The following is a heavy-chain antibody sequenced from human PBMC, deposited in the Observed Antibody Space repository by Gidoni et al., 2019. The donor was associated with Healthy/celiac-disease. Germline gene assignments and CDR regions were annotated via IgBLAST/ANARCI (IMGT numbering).Heavy chain of an antibody. D-gene: IGHD3-10*01. CDR1: GGTFSSYA. Sequence: QVQLVQSGAEVKKPGSSVKVSCKASGGTFSSYAISWVRQAPGQGLEWMGGIIPIFGTASYAQKFQGRVTITADESTSTAYMELSSLRSEDTAVYYCAVRAYGSGSYYNVRNYYYGMDVWGQGTTVTVSS. J-gene: IGHJ6*02. CDR2: IIPIFGTA. V-gene: IGHV1-69*01. CDR3: AVRAYGSGSYYNVRNYYYGMDV.